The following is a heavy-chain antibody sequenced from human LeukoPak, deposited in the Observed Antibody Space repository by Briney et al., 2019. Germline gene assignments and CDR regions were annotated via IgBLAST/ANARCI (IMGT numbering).Heavy chain of an antibody. CDR2: IYPGDSDT. CDR3: ARLHSFSNLDY. J-gene: IGHJ4*02. Sequence: GESLKISCKGSGYSFTSYRIGWVRQMPGKGLEWMGIIYPGDSDTRYRPSFQGQVTISADKSVSTAYLQWSSLKASDTAVYYCARLHSFSNLDYWGQGTLVTVSS. CDR1: GYSFTSYR. V-gene: IGHV5-51*01. D-gene: IGHD5-18*01.